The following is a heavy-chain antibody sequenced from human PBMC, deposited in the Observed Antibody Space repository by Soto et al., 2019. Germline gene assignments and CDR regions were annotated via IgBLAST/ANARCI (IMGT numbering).Heavy chain of an antibody. D-gene: IGHD6-19*01. V-gene: IGHV4-59*01. Sequence: SETLSLTCSVSGGSTSGSYWSWIRQSPGKGLEWLGYVYYTGSTNYSPSLRSRVSISVDTSKNEFSLRLSSVTAADTAVYFCARSVAVPGAHIDYWGQGTQVTVSS. J-gene: IGHJ4*02. CDR1: GGSTSGSY. CDR3: ARSVAVPGAHIDY. CDR2: VYYTGST.